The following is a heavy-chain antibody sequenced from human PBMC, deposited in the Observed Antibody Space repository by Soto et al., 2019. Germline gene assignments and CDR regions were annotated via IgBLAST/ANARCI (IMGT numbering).Heavy chain of an antibody. CDR3: ANARGTTMVRGVNPDY. V-gene: IGHV3-23*01. J-gene: IGHJ4*02. D-gene: IGHD3-10*01. CDR2: ISGSGGST. Sequence: VQLLESGGGLVQPGGSLRLSCAASGFTFSSYAMSWVRQAPGKGLEWVSAISGSGGSTYYADSVKGRFTISRDKSKNTLYLRMTSLRAEATAVYYCANARGTTMVRGVNPDYCGQGALVTVSS. CDR1: GFTFSSYA.